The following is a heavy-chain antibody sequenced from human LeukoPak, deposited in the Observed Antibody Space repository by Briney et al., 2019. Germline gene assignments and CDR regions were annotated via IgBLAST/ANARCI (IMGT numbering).Heavy chain of an antibody. J-gene: IGHJ6*03. CDR3: AKSPLTGASYYYYMDV. CDR1: GSTFSTFG. D-gene: IGHD1/OR15-1a*01. CDR2: IWYDGSNK. Sequence: PGGSLRLSCAASGSTFSTFGMHWVRQAPGKGLEWVALIWYDGSNKYYADSVKGRFTISRDNSKNTLYLQMNSLRAEDTAVYNCAKSPLTGASYYYYMDVWGKGTTVTVSS. V-gene: IGHV3-33*06.